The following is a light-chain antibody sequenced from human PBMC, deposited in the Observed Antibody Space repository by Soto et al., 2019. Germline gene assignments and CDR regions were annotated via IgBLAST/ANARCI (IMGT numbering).Light chain of an antibody. CDR3: CSFTTSSTYV. J-gene: IGLJ1*01. V-gene: IGLV2-14*01. CDR1: SSDVGAYDY. Sequence: QSVLTQPASVSGSPGQSITISCTGTSSDVGAYDYVSWYQQPPGKAPQLMIYDVSNRPSGVSNRFSGSKSGNTASLTISGLQAEDEADYYCCSFTTSSTYVFGTGTKVNVL. CDR2: DVS.